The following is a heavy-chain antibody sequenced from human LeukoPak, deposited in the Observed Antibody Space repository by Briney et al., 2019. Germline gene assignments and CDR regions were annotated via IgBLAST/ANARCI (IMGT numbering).Heavy chain of an antibody. D-gene: IGHD3-3*01. CDR2: IDNGGSDT. V-gene: IGHV3-74*01. J-gene: IGHJ6*03. Sequence: GGSLRLSCAASGFTFSNYWMHWVRQAPGKGLVWVSRIDNGGSDTRHADSVKGRFTISRDNAKNTLYLQMNCQRAEDTAVYYCARDPIGDFWSGFYLDVWGKGTTVTVSS. CDR1: GFTFSNYW. CDR3: ARDPIGDFWSGFYLDV.